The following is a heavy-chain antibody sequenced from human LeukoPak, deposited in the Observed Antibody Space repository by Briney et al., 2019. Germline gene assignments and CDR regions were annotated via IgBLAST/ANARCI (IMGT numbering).Heavy chain of an antibody. V-gene: IGHV3-21*01. D-gene: IGHD6-13*01. CDR2: ISSSSSSYI. CDR1: RFTFSSYS. CDR3: ARDLGSSSWSNQEYFQH. J-gene: IGHJ1*01. Sequence: GGSLRLSCAASRFTFSSYSMNWVRQAPGKGLEWVSSISSSSSSYIYYADSVKGRFTISRDNAKNSLYLQMNSLRAEDTAVYYCARDLGSSSWSNQEYFQHWGQGTLVTVSS.